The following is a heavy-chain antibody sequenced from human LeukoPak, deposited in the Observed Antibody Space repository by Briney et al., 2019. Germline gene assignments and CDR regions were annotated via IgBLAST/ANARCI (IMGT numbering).Heavy chain of an antibody. CDR2: IYTSGST. CDR3: ARDEVDGSGSYYPDY. V-gene: IGHV4-61*02. J-gene: IGHJ4*02. D-gene: IGHD3-10*01. CDR1: GGSISSGSYY. Sequence: PSETLSLTCTVSGGSISSGSYYWSWIRQPAGKGLEWIGRIYTSGSTNHNPSLKSRVTISVDTSKNQFSLKLSSVTAADTAVYYCARDEVDGSGSYYPDYWGQGTLVTVSS.